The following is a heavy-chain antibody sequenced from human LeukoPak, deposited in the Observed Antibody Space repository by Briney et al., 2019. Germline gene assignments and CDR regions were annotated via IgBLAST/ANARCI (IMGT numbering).Heavy chain of an antibody. V-gene: IGHV4-34*01. Sequence: SETLSLTCAVYGGSFSGYYWSWIHQPPGMGLEWIGEINHSGSTNYNPSLKSRVTISVDTSKNQFSLKLSSVTAADMAVYYCARGRNDQVSIELKSCYFDYWGQGTLVTVSS. D-gene: IGHD1-1*01. J-gene: IGHJ4*02. CDR1: GGSFSGYY. CDR2: INHSGST. CDR3: ARGRNDQVSIELKSCYFDY.